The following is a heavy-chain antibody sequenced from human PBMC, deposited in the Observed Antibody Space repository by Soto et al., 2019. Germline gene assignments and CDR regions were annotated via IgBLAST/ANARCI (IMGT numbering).Heavy chain of an antibody. CDR3: AREVNVDCSGGSCYAGLGY. CDR2: INPNSGGT. Sequence: QVQLVQSGAEVKKPGASVKVSCKASGYTFTGYHMHWVRQAPGQGLEWMGWINPNSGGTNYAQKFQGWVTMIRYTSISTAYMELSRLRSDDTAAYYGAREVNVDCSGGSCYAGLGYWGQGTLVTVSS. CDR1: GYTFTGYH. D-gene: IGHD2-15*01. J-gene: IGHJ4*02. V-gene: IGHV1-2*04.